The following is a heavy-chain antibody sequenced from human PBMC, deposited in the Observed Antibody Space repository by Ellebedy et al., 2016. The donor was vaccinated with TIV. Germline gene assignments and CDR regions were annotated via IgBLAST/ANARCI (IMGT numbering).Heavy chain of an antibody. V-gene: IGHV4-39*07. CDR2: IYYSGST. J-gene: IGHJ4*02. Sequence: MPSETLSLTCTVSGGSISSSSYYWGWIRQPPGKGLEWIGSIYYSGSTNYNPSLKSRVTMSVDTSKNQFSLKLSSVTAADTAVYYCASGGSYRYRGVGYWGQGTLVTVSS. CDR1: GGSISSSSYY. D-gene: IGHD3-16*02. CDR3: ASGGSYRYRGVGY.